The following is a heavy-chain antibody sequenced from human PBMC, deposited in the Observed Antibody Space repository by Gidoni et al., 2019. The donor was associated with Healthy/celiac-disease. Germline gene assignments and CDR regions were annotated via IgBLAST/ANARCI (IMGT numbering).Heavy chain of an antibody. CDR2: ISYDGSNK. CDR3: ARVQGVVVTATAFDI. Sequence: QVQLVESVGGVVQPGGSLRLPCSASGFTFISYAMHWVRQAPGKGLEWVAVISYDGSNKYYADSVKGRFTISRDNSKNTLYLQMNSLRAEDTAVYYCARVQGVVVTATAFDIWGQGTMVTVSS. J-gene: IGHJ3*02. CDR1: GFTFISYA. V-gene: IGHV3-30-3*01. D-gene: IGHD2-21*02.